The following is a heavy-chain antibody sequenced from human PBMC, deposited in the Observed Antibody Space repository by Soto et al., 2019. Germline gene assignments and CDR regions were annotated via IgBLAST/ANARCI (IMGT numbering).Heavy chain of an antibody. D-gene: IGHD6-6*01. J-gene: IGHJ4*02. CDR2: ISYDGSNK. CDR1: GFTFSSYG. Sequence: QVQLVECGGGVVQTGRSLRLSCAASGFTFSSYGMHWVRQAPGKGLEWVAVISYDGSNKYYEDSVKGQFTISRDNSKNTLYLQMNSLRAEDTAVYYCAKDQFRASSSPTYWGQGTLVTVSS. V-gene: IGHV3-30*18. CDR3: AKDQFRASSSPTY.